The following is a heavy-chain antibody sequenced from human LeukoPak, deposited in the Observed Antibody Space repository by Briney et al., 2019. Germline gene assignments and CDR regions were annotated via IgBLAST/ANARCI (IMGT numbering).Heavy chain of an antibody. CDR1: GGSFSGYY. J-gene: IGHJ5*02. CDR3: ARGNLGFGSGSYYWFDP. D-gene: IGHD3-10*01. CDR2: INHSGST. V-gene: IGHV4-34*01. Sequence: SETLSLTCDVYGGSFSGYYWSWIRQPPGKGLEWIGEINHSGSTNYNPSLKSRVTVSADTSKNQFSLKLSSVTAADTAVYYCARGNLGFGSGSYYWFDPWGQGTLVTVSS.